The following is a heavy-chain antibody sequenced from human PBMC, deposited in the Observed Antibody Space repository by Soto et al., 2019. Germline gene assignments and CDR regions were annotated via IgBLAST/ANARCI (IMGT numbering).Heavy chain of an antibody. Sequence: ASVKVSCKAAGYSFTSYGISWVRQAPGQGLEWMGWISAYNGNTNYAQKLQGRVTMTTDTSTSTAYMELRSLRSDDTAVYYCARDGDIVLKVGLDYWGQGTLVTVSS. CDR1: GYSFTSYG. CDR3: ARDGDIVLKVGLDY. J-gene: IGHJ4*02. CDR2: ISAYNGNT. D-gene: IGHD2-8*01. V-gene: IGHV1-18*01.